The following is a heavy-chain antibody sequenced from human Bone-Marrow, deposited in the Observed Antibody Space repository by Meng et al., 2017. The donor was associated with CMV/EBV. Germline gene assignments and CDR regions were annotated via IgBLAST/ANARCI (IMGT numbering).Heavy chain of an antibody. CDR3: ARARGSHYFDY. CDR1: GGSISSYY. J-gene: IGHJ4*02. D-gene: IGHD3-10*01. V-gene: IGHV4-59*01. Sequence: SETLSLTCTVSGGSISSYYWSWIRQPPGKGLEWIGYIYYSGSTNYNPSLKSRVTISVDTSKNQFSLKLSSVTAADTAVYYCARARGSHYFDYWGQGTLVTVSS. CDR2: IYYSGST.